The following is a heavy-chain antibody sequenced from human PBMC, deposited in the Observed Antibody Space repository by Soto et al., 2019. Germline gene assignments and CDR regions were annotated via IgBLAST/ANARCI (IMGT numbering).Heavy chain of an antibody. V-gene: IGHV4-59*08. D-gene: IGHD1-26*01. CDR1: GGTISSWY. Sequence: QVQLQESGPGLVKPSETLSLTCTVSGGTISSWYWSWIRQHPGKGLEWIGYIYYSGSTNCNPSLKSRVTISVDTSKNQFSLKLSSVTAADTAVYYCASRYGSAIDYWGQGTLVTVSS. CDR2: IYYSGST. J-gene: IGHJ4*02. CDR3: ASRYGSAIDY.